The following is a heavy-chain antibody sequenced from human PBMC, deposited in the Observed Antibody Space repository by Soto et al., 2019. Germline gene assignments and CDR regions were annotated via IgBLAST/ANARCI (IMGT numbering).Heavy chain of an antibody. J-gene: IGHJ6*03. D-gene: IGHD3-3*01. CDR2: IYHSGST. Sequence: PSETLSLTCAVSGGSISSGGYPWSWIRQPPGKGLEWIGYIYHSGSTYYNPSLKSRVTISVDRSKNQFSLKLCSVTAAVTAVYYCARGITIFGVAKNNNYYYFMDEWGKGPRSPSP. V-gene: IGHV4-30-2*02. CDR1: GGSISSGGYP. CDR3: ARGITIFGVAKNNNYYYFMDE.